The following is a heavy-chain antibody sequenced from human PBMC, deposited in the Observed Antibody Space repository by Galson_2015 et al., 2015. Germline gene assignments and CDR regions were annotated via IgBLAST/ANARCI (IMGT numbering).Heavy chain of an antibody. D-gene: IGHD2-2*01. CDR3: ARPKGDCSSTSCIGDAFDI. J-gene: IGHJ3*02. V-gene: IGHV1-69*13. CDR2: IIPIFGTA. CDR1: GGTFSSYA. Sequence: SVKVSCKASGGTFSSYAISWVRQAPGQGLEWMGGIIPIFGTANYAQKFQGRVTITADESTSTAYMELSSLRSEDTAVYYCARPKGDCSSTSCIGDAFDIWGQGTMVTVSS.